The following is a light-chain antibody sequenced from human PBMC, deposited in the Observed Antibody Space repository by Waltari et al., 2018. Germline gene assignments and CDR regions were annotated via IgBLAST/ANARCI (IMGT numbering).Light chain of an antibody. CDR2: WAS. V-gene: IGKV4-1*01. J-gene: IGKJ4*01. CDR3: HQYHSSPLT. CDR1: QSVLSKNKNY. Sequence: DFVMTQSPDSLAMSLGDRATINCKSSQSVLSKNKNYLSWYQQKPGQPPKLRIYWASTRGSGLPDRFSGSGSGTDFTLTISSLQAEDVAVYSCHQYHSSPLTFGGGTKVEIK.